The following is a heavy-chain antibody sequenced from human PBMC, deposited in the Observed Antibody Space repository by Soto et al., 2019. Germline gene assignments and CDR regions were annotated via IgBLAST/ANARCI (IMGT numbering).Heavy chain of an antibody. CDR1: GGTFSSYA. CDR3: ARMVRGVKYYYYGMDV. V-gene: IGHV1-69*06. J-gene: IGHJ6*02. Sequence: QVQLVQSGAEVKKPGSSVKVSCKASGGTFSSYAISWVRQAPGQGLEWMGGIIPIFGTANYAQKFQGRVTIPADKSTSTAYMELSSLRSEDTAVYYCARMVRGVKYYYYGMDVWGQGTTVTVSS. CDR2: IIPIFGTA. D-gene: IGHD3-10*01.